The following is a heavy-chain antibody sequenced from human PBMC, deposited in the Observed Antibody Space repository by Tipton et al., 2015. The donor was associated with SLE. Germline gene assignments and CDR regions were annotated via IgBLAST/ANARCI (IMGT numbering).Heavy chain of an antibody. CDR1: GFTFSSYA. CDR3: ARGGFWSGYYFDY. J-gene: IGHJ4*02. Sequence: SLRLSCAASGFTFSSYAMSWVRQAPGKGLEWVSAISGSGGSTYYADSVKGRFTISRDNSKNTLYLQMNSLRAEDTAVYYCARGGFWSGYYFDYWGQGTLVTVSS. CDR2: ISGSGGST. V-gene: IGHV3-23*01. D-gene: IGHD3-3*01.